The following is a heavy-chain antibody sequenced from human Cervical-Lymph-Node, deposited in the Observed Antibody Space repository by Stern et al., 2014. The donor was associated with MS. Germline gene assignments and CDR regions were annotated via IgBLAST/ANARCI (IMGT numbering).Heavy chain of an antibody. CDR3: AKDRLGYCSTSSCYFYGMDG. CDR2: ISSEGSFK. J-gene: IGHJ6*02. Sequence: QVQLVQSGGGVVQPGTSLRLSCAASEFIFNTYGMHWVRQAPGKGLAWVAGISSEGSFKYYADSVKGRLTLSRDHTKNTMYLQMNNLGAEDTAVYYCAKDRLGYCSTSSCYFYGMDGWGQGTTVTVSS. CDR1: EFIFNTYG. D-gene: IGHD2-2*01. V-gene: IGHV3-30*18.